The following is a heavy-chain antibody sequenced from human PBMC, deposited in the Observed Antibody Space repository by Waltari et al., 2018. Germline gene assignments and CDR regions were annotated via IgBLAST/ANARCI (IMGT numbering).Heavy chain of an antibody. CDR2: IYATGST. CDR3: ARLPYNNIYFYYYMDV. V-gene: IGHV4-4*07. D-gene: IGHD3-10*01. J-gene: IGHJ6*03. Sequence: VQLQESGPGLVKPSETLSLTCTVSGGSISTYYWSWIRQPDGKGLEWIGRIYATGSTNYNPSHKSRVTMSVDTSKNQFSLKLSSVTAADTAVYYCARLPYNNIYFYYYMDVWGKGTTVTVSS. CDR1: GGSISTYY.